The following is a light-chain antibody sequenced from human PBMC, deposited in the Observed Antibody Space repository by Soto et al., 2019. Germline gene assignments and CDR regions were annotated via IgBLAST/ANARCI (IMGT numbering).Light chain of an antibody. Sequence: EIVFTQSPGTLTLSPGERATISCRSRQSVSSSYLAWYQQKPGHAPRLLIYGASSRATGIPDRFSGSGSGTDFTLTISRLEPEDFAVYYCQQYGSSPPITFGQGTRLEIK. CDR2: GAS. CDR1: QSVSSSY. J-gene: IGKJ5*01. CDR3: QQYGSSPPIT. V-gene: IGKV3-20*01.